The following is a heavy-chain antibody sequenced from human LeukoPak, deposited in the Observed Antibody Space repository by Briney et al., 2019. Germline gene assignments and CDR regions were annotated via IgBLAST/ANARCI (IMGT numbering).Heavy chain of an antibody. CDR1: GFSFSNYA. CDR2: ISYDGSNK. J-gene: IGHJ4*02. CDR3: ARDHYYGSGSYTAFDF. Sequence: GGSLILSCAASGFSFSNYAIHWVRQAPGKGLEWVAVISYDGSNKYYADSVKGRFTISRDNSKNTLYLQVNSLRGEDTAVYYCARDHYYGSGSYTAFDFWGQGTLVTVSS. V-gene: IGHV3-30*04. D-gene: IGHD3-10*01.